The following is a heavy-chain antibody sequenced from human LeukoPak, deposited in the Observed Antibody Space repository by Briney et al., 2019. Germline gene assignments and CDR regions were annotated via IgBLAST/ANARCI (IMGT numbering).Heavy chain of an antibody. CDR1: GFTFSSYA. J-gene: IGHJ4*02. CDR3: AKVGGQQQLVDY. Sequence: PGGSLRLSCAASGFTFSSYAMSWVRQAPGKRLEWVSAISVSGGSTYYADSGKGRCTISRDNSKNTLYLQKNSLRGEDTAVYYCAKVGGQQQLVDYWGQGTLVTVSS. D-gene: IGHD6-13*01. V-gene: IGHV3-23*01. CDR2: ISVSGGST.